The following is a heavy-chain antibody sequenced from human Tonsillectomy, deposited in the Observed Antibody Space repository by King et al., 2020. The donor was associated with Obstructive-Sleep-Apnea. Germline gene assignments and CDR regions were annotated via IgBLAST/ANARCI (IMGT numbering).Heavy chain of an antibody. J-gene: IGHJ4*02. V-gene: IGHV4-31*03. CDR3: FPGGHYYKEVH. Sequence: VQLQESGPGLEEPSQTLSLTCTVSGASISTGDYYWTWIGQHPGKCLEWIGYIHSRGGTSYSPSLKIRVSISMDTSQNQFSLNLFSVTAADTAVYYCFPGGHYYKEVHWGQGTLVTVSS. D-gene: IGHD3-10*01. CDR1: GASISTGDYY. CDR2: IHSRGGT.